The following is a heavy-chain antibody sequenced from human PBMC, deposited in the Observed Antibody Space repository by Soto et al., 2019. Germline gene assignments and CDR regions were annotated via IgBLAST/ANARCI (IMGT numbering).Heavy chain of an antibody. Sequence: ASVKVSCKASGGTFGAHGIAWVRQAPGQGLEWIGGFIAMLGTPTYAKKVQGRATITADESLTSSYLELRSLRSEDTAVYFCARGAMAIFDYWGQGTVVTVSS. CDR3: ARGAMAIFDY. J-gene: IGHJ4*02. V-gene: IGHV1-69*13. CDR1: GGTFGAHG. CDR2: FIAMLGTP. D-gene: IGHD5-18*01.